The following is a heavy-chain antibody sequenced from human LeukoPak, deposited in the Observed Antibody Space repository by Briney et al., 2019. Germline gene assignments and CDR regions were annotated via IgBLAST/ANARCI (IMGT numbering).Heavy chain of an antibody. CDR3: ARDGYYDSSGYFSDY. V-gene: IGHV4-59*01. D-gene: IGHD3-22*01. J-gene: IGHJ4*02. CDR1: GGSISSYY. CDR2: IYYSGST. Sequence: SETLSLTCTVSGGSISSYYWSWIRQPPGKGLEWIGYIYYSGSTNYNPSLKSRVTISVDTSKNQFSLKLSSVTAADTAVYYCARDGYYDSSGYFSDYWGQGTLVTVSS.